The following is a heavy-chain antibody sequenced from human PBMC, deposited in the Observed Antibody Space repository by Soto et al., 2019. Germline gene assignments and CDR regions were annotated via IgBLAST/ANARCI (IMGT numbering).Heavy chain of an antibody. CDR1: GGTCSCYA. V-gene: IGHV1-69*01. D-gene: IGHD3-22*01. Sequence: QVQLVQSWAEVEKPGSSVKVSCKASGGTCSCYAISWVRQAPGPGLEWMGGLIPIFGTANYAQKPQGRVTITADDSTSTAYMELSSLRSEDTAVYYGARGGDSSGYLLLDYWGHGSLFTVSS. CDR2: LIPIFGTA. CDR3: ARGGDSSGYLLLDY. J-gene: IGHJ4*03.